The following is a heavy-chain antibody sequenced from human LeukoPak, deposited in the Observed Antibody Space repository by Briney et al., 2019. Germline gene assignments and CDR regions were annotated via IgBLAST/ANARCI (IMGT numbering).Heavy chain of an antibody. CDR3: ARDGAAVGDDYDY. CDR1: GFTFSSYW. J-gene: IGHJ4*02. D-gene: IGHD6-13*01. V-gene: IGHV3-7*01. Sequence: GGSLRLSCAASGFTFSSYWMSWVRQAPGKGLEWVANIKQDGSAKYYVDSVKGRFTISRDDAKNSVYLQMNSLRAGDTAVYYCARDGAAVGDDYDYWGQGTLVTVSS. CDR2: IKQDGSAK.